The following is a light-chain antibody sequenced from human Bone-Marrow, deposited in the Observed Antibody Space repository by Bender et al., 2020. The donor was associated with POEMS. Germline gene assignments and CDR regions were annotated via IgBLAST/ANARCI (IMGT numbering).Light chain of an antibody. CDR1: SGSIASNY. J-gene: IGLJ2*01. CDR3: QSYDSSNHGVV. CDR2: EDN. V-gene: IGLV6-57*01. Sequence: NFILTQPHSVSESPGKTVTVSCSRSSGSIASNYVQWYQHLPGSSPTTLIYEDNKRASGVPDRFSGSIDRSSNSASLTISGLETEDEADYYCQSYDSSNHGVVFGGGTKLTVL.